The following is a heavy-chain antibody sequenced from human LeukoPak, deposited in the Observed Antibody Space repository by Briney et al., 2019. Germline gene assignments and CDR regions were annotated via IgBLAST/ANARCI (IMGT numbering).Heavy chain of an antibody. CDR2: INHSGST. V-gene: IGHV4-34*01. Sequence: SETLSLTCAVYGGSFSGYYWSWIRQPPGKGLEWVGEINHSGSTNYNPSLKSRVTISVDTSKNQFSLKLSSVTAADTAVYYCARTGYCSSTSCYTASRPYYYYYMDVWGKGTTVTVSS. D-gene: IGHD2-2*02. J-gene: IGHJ6*03. CDR3: ARTGYCSSTSCYTASRPYYYYYMDV. CDR1: GGSFSGYY.